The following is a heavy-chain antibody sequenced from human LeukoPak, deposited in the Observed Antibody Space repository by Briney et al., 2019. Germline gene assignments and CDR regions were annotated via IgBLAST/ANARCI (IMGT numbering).Heavy chain of an antibody. V-gene: IGHV3-11*01. Sequence: GGSLRLSCSASGFTFSDYYMSWIRQAPGKGLEWVSYISGSGSTIYYADSVKGRFTISRDNAKNSLYLQMNSLRAEDTAVYCCARAKLDIVVVPAAMAYYGMDVWGQGTTVTVSS. D-gene: IGHD2-2*03. CDR3: ARAKLDIVVVPAAMAYYGMDV. CDR2: ISGSGSTI. J-gene: IGHJ6*02. CDR1: GFTFSDYY.